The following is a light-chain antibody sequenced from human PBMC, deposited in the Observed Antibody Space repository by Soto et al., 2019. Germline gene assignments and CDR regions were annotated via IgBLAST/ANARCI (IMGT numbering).Light chain of an antibody. CDR1: SSNIGAGYD. Sequence: QSVLTQPPSVSGAPGQRVTMSCTGSSSNIGAGYDVHWYQQLPGTAPKLLIYGNGNRPSGVPDRFSGSKSGTSASLATTGLQAEDEADYYCQSYDSSLSGSEVFGTGTKVTVL. J-gene: IGLJ1*01. CDR3: QSYDSSLSGSEV. V-gene: IGLV1-40*01. CDR2: GNG.